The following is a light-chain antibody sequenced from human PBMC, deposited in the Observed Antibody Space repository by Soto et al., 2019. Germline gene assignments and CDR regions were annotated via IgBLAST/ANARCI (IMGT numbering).Light chain of an antibody. V-gene: IGLV2-14*01. CDR3: SSYISSSTV. CDR2: EVS. Sequence: QSALTQPASVSGSPGQSITICCSGTSSDVGGYNSVSWYQHHPGKAPKLMIYEVSNRPSGVSNRFSGSKSGNTASLIISGLQAEDEADYYCSSYISSSTVFGGGTKLTVL. J-gene: IGLJ2*01. CDR1: SSDVGGYNS.